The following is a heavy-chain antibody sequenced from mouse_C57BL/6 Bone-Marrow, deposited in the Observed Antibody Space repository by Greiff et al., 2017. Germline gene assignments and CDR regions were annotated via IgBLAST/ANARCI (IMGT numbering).Heavy chain of an antibody. D-gene: IGHD1-3*01. CDR3: ARDSGPFYWYFDV. J-gene: IGHJ1*03. CDR1: GFTFSDYY. Sequence: EVMLVESEGGLVQPGSSMKLSCTASGFTFSDYYMAWVRQVPEKGLEWVANINYDGSSTYYLDSLKSRFIISRDNAKNILYLQMSSLKSEDTATYYCARDSGPFYWYFDVWGTGTTVTVSS. V-gene: IGHV5-16*01. CDR2: INYDGSST.